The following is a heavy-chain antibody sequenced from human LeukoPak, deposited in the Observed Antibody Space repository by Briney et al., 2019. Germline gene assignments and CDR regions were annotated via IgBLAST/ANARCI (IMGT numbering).Heavy chain of an antibody. V-gene: IGHV3-48*01. J-gene: IGHJ6*02. CDR3: AXXXYDSSGYLYYYYYYGMDV. CDR1: GFTFSSYS. Sequence: GGSLRLSCAASGFTFSSYSMNWVRQAPGKGLEWVSYISSSSSTIYYADSVKGRFTISRDNAKNSLYLQMNSLRAEDTAVYYCAXXXYDSSGYLYYYYYYGMDVWGQGTTVTVSS. D-gene: IGHD3-22*01. CDR2: ISSSSSTI.